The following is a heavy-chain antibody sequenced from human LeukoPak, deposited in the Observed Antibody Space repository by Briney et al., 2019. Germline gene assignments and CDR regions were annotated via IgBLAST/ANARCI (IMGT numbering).Heavy chain of an antibody. Sequence: GGSLRLSCAASEFIFSSYVMSWVRQAPGKGLEWVSSISGSGDITYYAESVKGRFTISRDNSKNTLFLQMNSLRAEDTAVYYCARDNEDYGDDFDYWGQGTLVTVSS. CDR3: ARDNEDYGDDFDY. CDR2: ISGSGDIT. D-gene: IGHD4-17*01. CDR1: EFIFSSYV. J-gene: IGHJ4*02. V-gene: IGHV3-23*01.